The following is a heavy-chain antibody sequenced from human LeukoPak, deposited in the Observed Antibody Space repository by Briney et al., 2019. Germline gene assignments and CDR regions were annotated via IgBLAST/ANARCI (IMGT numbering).Heavy chain of an antibody. Sequence: PSETLSLTCTVSGGSISSYYWSWIRQPPGKGLEWIGYIYYSGSTNYNPSLKSRVTISVDTSKNQFSLKLSSVTAADTAVYYCAREAPYYNGYFDYWGQGTLVTVSS. CDR2: IYYSGST. CDR1: GGSISSYY. D-gene: IGHD1-26*01. V-gene: IGHV4-59*01. J-gene: IGHJ4*02. CDR3: AREAPYYNGYFDY.